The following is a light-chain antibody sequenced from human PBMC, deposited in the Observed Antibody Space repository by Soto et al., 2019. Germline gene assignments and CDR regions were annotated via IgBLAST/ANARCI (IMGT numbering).Light chain of an antibody. CDR3: QHYSSYSRT. CDR1: QSISSW. V-gene: IGKV1-5*03. CDR2: KAS. J-gene: IGKJ1*01. Sequence: DIPMTQSPSTLSASVGDRVTITCRASQSISSWLAWYQQKPGKAPKLLIYKASNLESGVPSRFSGIGYGTEFTLSINSLQPDDFATYYCQHYSSYSRTFGQGTKVEIK.